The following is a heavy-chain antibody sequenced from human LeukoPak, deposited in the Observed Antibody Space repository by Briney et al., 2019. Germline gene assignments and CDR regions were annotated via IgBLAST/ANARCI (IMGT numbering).Heavy chain of an antibody. V-gene: IGHV3-21*01. D-gene: IGHD2-15*01. Sequence: GGSLRLSCAASGFTFSSYTMNWVRQAPGKGLEWVSSISSSGTYIYSADSLKGRFTISRGNVKNSLYLQMNSLRAEDTAVYYCARDEVMVASSPSYWFFALWGRGTLVTVSS. CDR3: ARDEVMVASSPSYWFFAL. CDR2: ISSSGTYI. J-gene: IGHJ2*01. CDR1: GFTFSSYT.